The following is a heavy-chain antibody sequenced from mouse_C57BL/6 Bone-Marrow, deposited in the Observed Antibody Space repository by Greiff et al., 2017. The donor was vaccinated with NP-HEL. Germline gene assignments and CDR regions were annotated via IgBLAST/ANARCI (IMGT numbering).Heavy chain of an antibody. J-gene: IGHJ4*01. CDR1: GYTFTSYW. CDR3: AGSGIWGDY. CDR2: IDPSDGYT. V-gene: IGHV1-50*01. Sequence: QVQLQQPGAELVKPGASVKLSCKASGYTFTSYWMHWVKQRPGQGLEWIGEIDPSDGYTNYNQKFKGKATLPVDTYSSTAYMQLSSLTSEDSAFFYCAGSGIWGDYWGQGTSVTVTS. D-gene: IGHD1-1*02.